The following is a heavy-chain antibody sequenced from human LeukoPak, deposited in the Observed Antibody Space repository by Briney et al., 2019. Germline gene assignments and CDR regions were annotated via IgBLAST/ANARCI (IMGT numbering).Heavy chain of an antibody. D-gene: IGHD3-3*01. CDR3: ARASFGVAPAYYYYMDV. J-gene: IGHJ6*03. V-gene: IGHV4-59*01. CDR1: GGSISSYY. Sequence: SETLSLTCTVSGGSISSYYWSWIRQPPGKGLEWIGYIYYSGSTNYNPSLKSRVTISVDTSKNQFSLKLSSVTAADTAVYYCARASFGVAPAYYYYMDVWGKGTTVTVSS. CDR2: IYYSGST.